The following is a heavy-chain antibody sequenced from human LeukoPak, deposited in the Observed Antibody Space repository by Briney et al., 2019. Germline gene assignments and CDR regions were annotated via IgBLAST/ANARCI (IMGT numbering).Heavy chain of an antibody. CDR3: ARGLYGAY. CDR1: GFTFSSYA. CDR2: IKQDGSEK. Sequence: PGGSLRLSCAASGFTFSSYAMSWVRQAPGKGLEWVANIKQDGSEKYYVDSVKGRFTISRDNAKNSLYLQMNSLRAEDTAVYYCARGLYGAYWGQGTLVTVSS. J-gene: IGHJ4*02. V-gene: IGHV3-7*01. D-gene: IGHD4-17*01.